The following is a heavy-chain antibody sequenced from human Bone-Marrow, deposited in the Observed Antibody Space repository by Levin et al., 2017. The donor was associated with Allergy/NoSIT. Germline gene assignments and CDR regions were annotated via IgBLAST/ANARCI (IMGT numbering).Heavy chain of an antibody. D-gene: IGHD2-21*02. J-gene: IGHJ3*02. V-gene: IGHV3-7*01. Sequence: GESLKISCAASGFTFSTYWMTWVRQAPGRGLEWVANINQDGSKNHYVDSVKGRFTISRDNAKNSLYLQMNSLRAEDTAVYYCARDASPYCGGDCYLDAFDMWGQGTMVTVSS. CDR1: GFTFSTYW. CDR2: INQDGSKN. CDR3: ARDASPYCGGDCYLDAFDM.